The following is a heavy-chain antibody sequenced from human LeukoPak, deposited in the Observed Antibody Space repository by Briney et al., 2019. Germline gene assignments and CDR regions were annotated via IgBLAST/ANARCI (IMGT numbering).Heavy chain of an antibody. Sequence: SETLSLTCAVYGGSFSGYYWSWIRQPPGKGLEWIGEINHSGSTNYNPSLKSRVTISVDTSKNQFSLKLSSVTAADTAVYYCARDRGRRDGYNTPLDAFDIWGQGTMVTVSS. CDR3: ARDRGRRDGYNTPLDAFDI. V-gene: IGHV4-34*01. CDR1: GGSFSGYY. D-gene: IGHD5-24*01. CDR2: INHSGST. J-gene: IGHJ3*02.